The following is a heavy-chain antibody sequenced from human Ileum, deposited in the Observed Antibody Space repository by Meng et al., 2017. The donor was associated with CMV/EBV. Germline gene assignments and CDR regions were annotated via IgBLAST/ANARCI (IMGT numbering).Heavy chain of an antibody. J-gene: IGHJ3*02. CDR3: ARRGYSTHAFDI. V-gene: IGHV3-21*01. D-gene: IGHD5-18*01. Sequence: GESLKISCAASGFTFSSYSMNWVRQAPGKGLEWVSSISSSSSYIYYADSVKGRFTISRDNDKNSLYPKMNSLRAEDTAVYYCARRGYSTHAFDIWGQGTMVTVSS. CDR1: GFTFSSYS. CDR2: ISSSSSYI.